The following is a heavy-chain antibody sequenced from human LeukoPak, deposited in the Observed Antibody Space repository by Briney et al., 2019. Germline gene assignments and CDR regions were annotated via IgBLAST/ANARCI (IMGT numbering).Heavy chain of an antibody. CDR3: ARAPPSGQLWSPPNY. J-gene: IGHJ4*02. D-gene: IGHD5-18*01. CDR1: GYTFTSYY. CDR2: INPSGGST. V-gene: IGHV1-46*03. Sequence: AASXXVSCKASGYTFTSYYMHWVRQAPGQGLEWMGIINPSGGSTSYAQKFQGRVTMTRETTTRTVYMELSSLRSEDTAVYYCARAPPSGQLWSPPNYWGQGTLVTVSS.